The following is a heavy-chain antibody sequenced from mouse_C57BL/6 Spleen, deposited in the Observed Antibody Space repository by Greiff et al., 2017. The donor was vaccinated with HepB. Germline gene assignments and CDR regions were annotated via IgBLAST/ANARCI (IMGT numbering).Heavy chain of an antibody. CDR1: GFTFSSYG. D-gene: IGHD2-2*01. J-gene: IGHJ2*01. V-gene: IGHV5-6*01. CDR3: ARHRRSTMVKSFDD. CDR2: ISSGGSYT. Sequence: EVKLMESGGDLVKPGGSLKLSCAASGFTFSSYGMSWVRQTPDKRLEWVATISSGGSYTYYPDSVKGRFTISRDNAKNTLYLQMSSLKSEDTAMYYGARHRRSTMVKSFDDWGQGTTRTVSS.